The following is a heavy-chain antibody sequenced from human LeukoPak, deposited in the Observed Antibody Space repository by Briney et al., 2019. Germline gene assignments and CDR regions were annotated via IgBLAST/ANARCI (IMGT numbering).Heavy chain of an antibody. Sequence: SETLCLSCAVSGGSISGYYWSWVPDPPGKGLVCMWDIFFSGSTTYNPSPKSRDTISVDTSKNPFSLKLTSVTAEGTAVYYCARQYCSGGSCYSLSPPMDVWGQGTTVTVSS. CDR2: IFFSGST. V-gene: IGHV4-59*01. J-gene: IGHJ6*02. CDR3: ARQYCSGGSCYSLSPPMDV. CDR1: GGSISGYY. D-gene: IGHD2-15*01.